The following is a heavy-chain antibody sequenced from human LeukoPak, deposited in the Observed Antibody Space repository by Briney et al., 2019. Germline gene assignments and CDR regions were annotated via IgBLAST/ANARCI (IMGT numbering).Heavy chain of an antibody. CDR2: LYYSGST. V-gene: IGHV4-61*08. Sequence: SQTLSLTCTVSGGSISIIGYYWSWIRQPPEKGLEWIGSLYYSGSTKYNPSLKSRVTISVDTSKNLVSLKVNSVTAADTAAYYCARGLFAFDIWGQGTMVTVSS. CDR3: ARGLFAFDI. CDR1: GGSISIIGYY. J-gene: IGHJ3*02.